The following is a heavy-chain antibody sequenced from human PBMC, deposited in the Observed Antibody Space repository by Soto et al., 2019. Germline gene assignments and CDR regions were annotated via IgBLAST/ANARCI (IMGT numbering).Heavy chain of an antibody. CDR1: GGSISSSSYY. CDR3: ARLAGYCSGTSCYGYYGMDV. V-gene: IGHV4-39*01. J-gene: IGHJ6*02. Sequence: SETLSLTCTVSGGSISSSSYYWGWIRQPPGKGLEWIGSIYYSGSTYYNPSLESRVTISVDTSKNQFSLKVSSVTAADTAVFYCARLAGYCSGTSCYGYYGMDVWGQGTTVTVSS. CDR2: IYYSGST. D-gene: IGHD2-2*01.